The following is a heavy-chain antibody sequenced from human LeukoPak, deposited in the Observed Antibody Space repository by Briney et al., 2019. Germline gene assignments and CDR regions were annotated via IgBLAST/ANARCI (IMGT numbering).Heavy chain of an antibody. CDR3: AREEPAGSTDY. CDR1: GFVFNSHS. D-gene: IGHD1-14*01. CDR2: ISSNGGST. Sequence: GGSLRLSCAASGFVFNSHSTHWVRQAPGKGLECISAISSNGGSTYYANSVKGRFTISRDNSKNTLYLQMGSLRAEDTALYYCAREEPAGSTDYWGQGTLVTVSS. J-gene: IGHJ4*02. V-gene: IGHV3-64*01.